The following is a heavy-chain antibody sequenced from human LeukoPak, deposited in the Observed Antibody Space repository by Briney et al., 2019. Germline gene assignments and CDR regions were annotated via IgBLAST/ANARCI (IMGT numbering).Heavy chain of an antibody. Sequence: ASVKVSCKASGYTFTGYYMHWVRQAPGQGLEWMGWINPNSGGTNYAQKFQGRVTMTRDTSISTAYMELSRLRSDDTAIYYCATVVVGRNWFDPWGQGTLVTVPS. V-gene: IGHV1-2*02. CDR1: GYTFTGYY. CDR2: INPNSGGT. J-gene: IGHJ5*02. CDR3: ATVVVGRNWFDP. D-gene: IGHD2-15*01.